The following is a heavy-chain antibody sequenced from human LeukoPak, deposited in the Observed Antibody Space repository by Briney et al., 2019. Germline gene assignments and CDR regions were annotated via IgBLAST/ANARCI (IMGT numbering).Heavy chain of an antibody. D-gene: IGHD6-13*01. J-gene: IGHJ5*02. V-gene: IGHV4-34*01. CDR2: INHSGST. CDR3: ARGQVRIAAAGTLSVSVEYWFDP. Sequence: SETLSLTCAVYGGSFSGYYWSWIRQPPGKGLEWIGEINHSGSTNYNPSLKSRVTISVDTSKNQFSLKLSSVTAADTAVYYCARGQVRIAAAGTLSVSVEYWFDPWGQGTLVTVSS. CDR1: GGSFSGYY.